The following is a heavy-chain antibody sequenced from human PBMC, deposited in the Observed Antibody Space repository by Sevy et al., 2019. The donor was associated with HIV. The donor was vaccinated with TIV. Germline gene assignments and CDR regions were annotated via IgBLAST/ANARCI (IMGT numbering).Heavy chain of an antibody. J-gene: IGHJ4*02. V-gene: IGHV4-34*01. CDR3: ARQTLGYSGDY. D-gene: IGHD3-22*01. CDR1: GGSFSGYY. Sequence: SETLSLTCAVYGGSFSGYYWSWIRQPPGKGLEWIGEINHSGSTNYNPSIKSRVTISVVTSKNQFSLKLGSVTAADTAVYYCARQTLGYSGDYWGQGTLVTVSS. CDR2: INHSGST.